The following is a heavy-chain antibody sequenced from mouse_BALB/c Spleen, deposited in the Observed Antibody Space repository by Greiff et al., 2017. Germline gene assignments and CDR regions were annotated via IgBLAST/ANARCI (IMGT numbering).Heavy chain of an antibody. J-gene: IGHJ3*01. D-gene: IGHD2-4*01. V-gene: IGHV5-6-5*01. Sequence: EVKLVESGGGLVKPGGSLKLSCAASGFTFSSYAMSWVRQTPEKRLEWVASISSGGSTYYPDSVKGRFTISRDNARNILYLQMSSLRSEDTAMYYCARGGMITTWCAYWGQGTLVTVSA. CDR2: ISSGGST. CDR3: ARGGMITTWCAY. CDR1: GFTFSSYA.